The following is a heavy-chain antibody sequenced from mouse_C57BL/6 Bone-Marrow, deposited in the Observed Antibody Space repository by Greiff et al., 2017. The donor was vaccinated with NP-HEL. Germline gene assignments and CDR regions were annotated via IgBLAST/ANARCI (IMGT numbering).Heavy chain of an antibody. CDR1: GYTFTSYG. J-gene: IGHJ1*03. Sequence: VQLQQSGAELVRPGSSVKMSCKTSGYTFTSYGITWVKQRPGQGLEWIGYIYLGNGYTEYNEKFKGKATLTSDTSSSTAYMQLSSLTSEDSAIYYCASGCYGYDVGGTGTTVTVTS. CDR3: ASGCYGYDV. CDR2: IYLGNGYT. D-gene: IGHD1-2*01. V-gene: IGHV1-58*01.